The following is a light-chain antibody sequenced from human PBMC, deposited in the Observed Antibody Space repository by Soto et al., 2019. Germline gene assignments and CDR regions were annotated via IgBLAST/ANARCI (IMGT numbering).Light chain of an antibody. CDR1: QDISNY. Sequence: DIQMTQSPSSLSASVGDSVTITCQASQDISNYLNWYQQKPGKATKLLIYDASNLETGVPSRFSGSGSGTDFTFTISSLQPEDIATYYCQQYDNLPLTFGGGTKVDIK. CDR3: QQYDNLPLT. CDR2: DAS. J-gene: IGKJ4*01. V-gene: IGKV1-33*01.